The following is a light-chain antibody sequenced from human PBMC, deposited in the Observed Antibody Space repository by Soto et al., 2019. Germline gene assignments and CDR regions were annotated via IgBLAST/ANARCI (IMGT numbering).Light chain of an antibody. CDR3: HQYGSSPFT. Sequence: DIVLTHSPGTLCFSPGDIATLSFRASQSVMGSYLAWYQQKPGQSPRLLIFHASTRATGIPDRFSGSGSGTDFTLTVSRLEPEDSAVYYCHQYGSSPFTFGPGTKVDIK. J-gene: IGKJ3*01. V-gene: IGKV3-20*01. CDR2: HAS. CDR1: QSVMGSY.